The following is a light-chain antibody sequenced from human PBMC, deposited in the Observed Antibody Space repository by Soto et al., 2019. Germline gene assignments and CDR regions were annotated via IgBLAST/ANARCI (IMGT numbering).Light chain of an antibody. CDR3: TSYTITSPYV. Sequence: QSVLTQPRSVSGSPGQSVTISCTGTSSDVGGYNYVSWYQQHPGKAPKLMIYDVSKRPSGVPDRFSGSKSGNTASLTISGLQAEDEADYYCTSYTITSPYVFGTGTKVTVL. CDR1: SSDVGGYNY. J-gene: IGLJ1*01. CDR2: DVS. V-gene: IGLV2-11*01.